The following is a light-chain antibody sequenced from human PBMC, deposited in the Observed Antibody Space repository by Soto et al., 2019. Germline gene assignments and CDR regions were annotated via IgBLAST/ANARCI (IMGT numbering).Light chain of an antibody. CDR2: SAS. Sequence: DIPMTQSPSSLSASVGDRVTITCRASRSITKYLNWYQQKPGKAPKLLIYSASSLQSGVPSRFTASGYGTDFTLTIGSVQPEDSATYFCQQSSTAPLTFGGGTKVEIK. J-gene: IGKJ4*01. V-gene: IGKV1-39*01. CDR1: RSITKY. CDR3: QQSSTAPLT.